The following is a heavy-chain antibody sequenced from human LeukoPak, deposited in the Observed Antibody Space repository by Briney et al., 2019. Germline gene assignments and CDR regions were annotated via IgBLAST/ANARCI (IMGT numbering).Heavy chain of an antibody. Sequence: GASVKVSCKASGYTFTSYYMHWVRQAPGQGLEWMGIINPSGGSTSYAQKFQGRVTMTRDMSTSTVYMELRSLRSDDTAVYYCARGTPYCSGGSCSLGFMDVWGKGTTVTISS. J-gene: IGHJ6*03. CDR3: ARGTPYCSGGSCSLGFMDV. CDR2: INPSGGST. V-gene: IGHV1-46*01. CDR1: GYTFTSYY. D-gene: IGHD2-15*01.